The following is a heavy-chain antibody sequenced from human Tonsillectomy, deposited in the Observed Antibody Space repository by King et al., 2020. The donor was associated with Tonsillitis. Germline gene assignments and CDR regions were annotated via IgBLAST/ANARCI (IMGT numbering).Heavy chain of an antibody. CDR1: GYTFTGYY. J-gene: IGHJ4*02. Sequence: QLVQSGAEVKKPGASVKVSCKTSGYTFTGYYIHWVRQVPGQGPEWMGWINPNSGGTKDAQKFQGRVTMTRDTSISTTYMELSRLRSDDTAVYYCARAYYYDSSGYSSTIPHYFDSWGQGTLVTVSS. CDR3: ARAYYYDSSGYSSTIPHYFDS. D-gene: IGHD3-22*01. CDR2: INPNSGGT. V-gene: IGHV1-2*02.